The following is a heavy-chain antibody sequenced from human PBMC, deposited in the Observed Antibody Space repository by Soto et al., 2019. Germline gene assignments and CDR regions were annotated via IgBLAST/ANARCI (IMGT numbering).Heavy chain of an antibody. V-gene: IGHV4-39*01. CDR1: GGSISSSSYY. D-gene: IGHD3-10*01. CDR3: ARHVAFPHYGAGSFYYFDY. J-gene: IGHJ4*02. CDR2: SSYTGNT. Sequence: QLQLQESGPGLVKPSETLPLTCTVSGGSISSSSYYWGWIRQPPGKGLEWIGSSSYTGNTYYSPSLRSRVTISVDTSKSQFSLQLSSVTAADTAVYHCARHVAFPHYGAGSFYYFDYWGQGALVTVSS.